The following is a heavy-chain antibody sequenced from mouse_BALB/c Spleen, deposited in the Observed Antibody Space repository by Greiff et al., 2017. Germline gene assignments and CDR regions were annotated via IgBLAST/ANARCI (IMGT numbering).Heavy chain of an antibody. J-gene: IGHJ3*01. CDR2: IYPGNSDT. V-gene: IGHV1-5*01. D-gene: IGHD2-1*01. Sequence: VQLQQSGAELVRPGASVKMSCKASGYTFTSYWMHWVKQRPGQGLEWIGAIYPGNSDTSYNQKFKGKAKLTAVTSTSTAYMELSSLTNEDSAVYYCTKNYYGNGFAYWGQGTLVTVSA. CDR3: TKNYYGNGFAY. CDR1: GYTFTSYW.